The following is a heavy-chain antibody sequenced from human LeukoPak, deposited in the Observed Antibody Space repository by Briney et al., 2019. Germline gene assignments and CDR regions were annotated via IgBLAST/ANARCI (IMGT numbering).Heavy chain of an antibody. CDR1: GYTFTGYY. D-gene: IGHD3-10*01. CDR2: ISAYNGNT. V-gene: IGHV1-18*04. Sequence: GASVKVSCKASGYTFTGYYMHWVRQAPGQGLEWMGWISAYNGNTNYAQKLQGRVTMTTDTSTSTAYMELRSLRSDDTAVYYCARDLPPAKGWFGELLTPTNWFDPWGQGTLVTVSS. J-gene: IGHJ5*02. CDR3: ARDLPPAKGWFGELLTPTNWFDP.